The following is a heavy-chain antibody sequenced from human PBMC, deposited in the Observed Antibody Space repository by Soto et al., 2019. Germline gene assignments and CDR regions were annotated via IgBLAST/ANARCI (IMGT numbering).Heavy chain of an antibody. D-gene: IGHD6-13*01. CDR2: ISGSGGST. CDR3: AKSYSSNWYDYFDY. CDR1: EFTFSTYA. J-gene: IGHJ4*02. Sequence: VGSLRLSCAASEFTFSTYAMSWVRQAPGKGLEWVSAISGSGGSTYYADSVKGRFTISRDTSKNTLYLQMNSLRAEDTALYYCAKSYSSNWYDYFDYWGQGTLVTVSS. V-gene: IGHV3-23*01.